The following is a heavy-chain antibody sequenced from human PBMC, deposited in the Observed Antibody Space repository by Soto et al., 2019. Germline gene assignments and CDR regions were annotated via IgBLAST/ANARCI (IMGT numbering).Heavy chain of an antibody. V-gene: IGHV1-18*01. CDR2: ISAYNGNT. CDR3: ARLSSSSRFYYYYYYMDV. D-gene: IGHD6-6*01. CDR1: GYTFTSYG. J-gene: IGHJ6*03. Sequence: ASVKVSCKASGYTFTSYGISWVRQAPGQGLEWMGWISAYNGNTNYAQKLQGRVTMTTDTSTSTAYMELRSLRSDDTAVYYCARLSSSSRFYYYYYYMDVWGKGTTVTVSS.